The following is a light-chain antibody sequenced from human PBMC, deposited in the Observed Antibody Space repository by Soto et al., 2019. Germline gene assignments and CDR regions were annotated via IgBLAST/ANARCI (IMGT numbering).Light chain of an antibody. CDR2: KAS. CDR1: QSISSW. V-gene: IGKV1-5*03. CDR3: QQYYSYPT. J-gene: IGKJ4*01. Sequence: DIQMTQSPSTLSASVGDRVTITCRASQSISSWLAWYHQKPGKAPKLLIFKASTLESGVPSRFSGSGSGTEFTLNISSLQPDDFETYYCQQYYSYPTFGGGTKVEI.